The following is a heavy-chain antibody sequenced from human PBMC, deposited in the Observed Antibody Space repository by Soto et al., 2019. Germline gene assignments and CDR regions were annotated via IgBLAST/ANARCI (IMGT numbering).Heavy chain of an antibody. V-gene: IGHV6-1*01. J-gene: IGHJ4*02. CDR1: GDSVSSNSAA. CDR2: TYYRSKWYN. Sequence: QVKLQQSGPGLVKPSQTLSLTCAISGDSVSSNSAAWNWIRQSPSRGFEWLGRTYYRSKWYNEYAVSVKGRISINSGTSKNHFSLQLNSVTPEDTAVYYCARTGGATDSWGQGTLVTVSS. CDR3: ARTGGATDS. D-gene: IGHD3-16*01.